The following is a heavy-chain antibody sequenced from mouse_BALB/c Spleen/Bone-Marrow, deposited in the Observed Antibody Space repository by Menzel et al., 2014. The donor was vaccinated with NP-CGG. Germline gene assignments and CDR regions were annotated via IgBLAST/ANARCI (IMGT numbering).Heavy chain of an antibody. D-gene: IGHD1-1*01. CDR3: ANYYNGSSLFAY. CDR1: GFNIKDTY. Sequence: VQLQHPGAELVKPGASVKLSCTASGFNIKDTYMHWVRQRPEQGLEWIGRIDPANGNTKYDPKFQGKATITADTSSNTAYLQLSSLTSEDTAVYYCANYYNGSSLFAYWGQGTLVTVSA. CDR2: IDPANGNT. V-gene: IGHV14-3*02. J-gene: IGHJ3*01.